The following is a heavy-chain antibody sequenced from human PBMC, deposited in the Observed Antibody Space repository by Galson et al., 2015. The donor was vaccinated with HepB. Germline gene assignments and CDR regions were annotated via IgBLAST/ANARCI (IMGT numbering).Heavy chain of an antibody. CDR1: GFTFSDFY. Sequence: SLRLSCAASGFTFSDFYMGWIRQAPGKGLEWVSFISKRRTFTYYADSVKGRFTISRDNAENSLFLQMNSLRAEDTAVCYCARQNLTATSSLGTPLGLGYFDLWGRGSLDTVSS. CDR3: ARQNLTATSSLGTPLGLGYFDL. CDR2: ISKRRTFT. D-gene: IGHD6-19*01. V-gene: IGHV3-11*06. J-gene: IGHJ2*01.